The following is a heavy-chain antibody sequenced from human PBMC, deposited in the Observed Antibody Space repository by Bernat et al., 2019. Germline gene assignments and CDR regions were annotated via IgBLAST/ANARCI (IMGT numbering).Heavy chain of an antibody. CDR2: IDPSDSYT. Sequence: EVQLVQSGAEVKKPGESLRISCKGSGYSFTSYWISWVRQMPGKGLEWMGRIDPSDSYTNYSPSFQGHVTISTDKSTSTAYLQWSSLKASDTAMYYCARHDRVITVLGVVTFDYWGQGTLVTVSS. V-gene: IGHV5-10-1*03. CDR1: GYSFTSYW. J-gene: IGHJ4*02. CDR3: ARHDRVITVLGVVTFDY. D-gene: IGHD3-3*01.